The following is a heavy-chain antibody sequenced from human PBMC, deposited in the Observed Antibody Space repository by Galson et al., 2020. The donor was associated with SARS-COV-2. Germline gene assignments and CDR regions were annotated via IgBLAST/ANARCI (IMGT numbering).Heavy chain of an antibody. CDR1: GYRFTDYW. CDR3: ARHETDFYFYGMDV. J-gene: IGHJ6*02. V-gene: IGHV5-10-1*01. Sequence: GESLKISCQGSGYRFTDYWITWVRQMPGKGLEWMGRIDPSDSYTKYSPSFQGHVSISADKSISTAYLQWSSLKASDTAIYYCARHETDFYFYGMDVWGQGTTVSVSS. CDR2: IDPSDSYT.